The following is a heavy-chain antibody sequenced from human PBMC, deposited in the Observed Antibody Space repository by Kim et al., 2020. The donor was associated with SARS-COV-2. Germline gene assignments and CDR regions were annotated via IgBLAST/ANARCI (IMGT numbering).Heavy chain of an antibody. V-gene: IGHV3-30*18. Sequence: GGSLRLSCAASGFTFSSYGMHWVRQAPGKGLEWVAVISYDGSNKYYADSVKGRFTISRDNSKNTLYLQMNSLRAEDTAVYYCAKHSSGYSFFGYWGQGTLVTVSS. D-gene: IGHD3-22*01. CDR1: GFTFSSYG. J-gene: IGHJ4*02. CDR3: AKHSSGYSFFGY. CDR2: ISYDGSNK.